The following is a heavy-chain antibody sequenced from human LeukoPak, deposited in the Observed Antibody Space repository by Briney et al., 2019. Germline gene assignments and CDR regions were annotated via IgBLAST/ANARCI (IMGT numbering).Heavy chain of an antibody. J-gene: IGHJ4*02. CDR1: GGSISSGGYY. D-gene: IGHD3-9*01. Sequence: SETLSLTCTVSGGSISSGGYYWSWIRQHPGKGLEWIGYIYYSGSTYYNPSLKSRVTISVDTSKNQFSLKLSSVTAADTAVYYCARSPGYYDILTGYYANYFDYWGEGKLVTVSS. CDR2: IYYSGST. CDR3: ARSPGYYDILTGYYANYFDY. V-gene: IGHV4-31*03.